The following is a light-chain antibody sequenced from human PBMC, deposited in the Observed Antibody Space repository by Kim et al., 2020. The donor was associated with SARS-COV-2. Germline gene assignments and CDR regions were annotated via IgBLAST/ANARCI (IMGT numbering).Light chain of an antibody. CDR2: YDS. CDR3: HVWDTGSDHPL. V-gene: IGLV3-21*04. Sequence: APGKAARVSCGGDNIGSKSVLWYQQKPGQAPVLVIYYDSDRPSGIPERFSGSNSGNTAPLTISRVEAGDEADYFCHVWDTGSDHPLFGGGTKLTVL. CDR1: NIGSKS. J-gene: IGLJ3*02.